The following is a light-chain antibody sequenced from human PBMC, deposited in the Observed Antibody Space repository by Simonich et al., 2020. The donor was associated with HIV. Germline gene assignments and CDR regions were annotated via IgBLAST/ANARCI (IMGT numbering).Light chain of an antibody. CDR2: WAS. CDR3: QQCHTHPHT. J-gene: IGKJ2*01. Sequence: DIVMTQSPDSLAVSLGARATINNKSSQGVLYSSNNKNYLAWLQQKPGQSPKVLIYWASTRESGVPDRFSGSGSGTDFTLTISSLQAEDVAVYFCQQCHTHPHTFGQGTKVEIK. CDR1: QGVLYSSNNKNY. V-gene: IGKV4-1*01.